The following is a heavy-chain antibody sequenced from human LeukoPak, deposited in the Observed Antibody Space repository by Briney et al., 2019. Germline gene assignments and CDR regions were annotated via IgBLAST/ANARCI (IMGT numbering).Heavy chain of an antibody. V-gene: IGHV1-3*01. J-gene: IGHJ6*02. D-gene: IGHD4-11*01. Sequence: GASVKVSCKASGYTFTSYAMHWVRQAPGQRLEWMGWINAGNGNTKYSQKFQGRVTITRDTSASTAYMELSSLRSEDTAVYYCASPKETTVTNYYYYGMDVWGQGTTVTVSS. CDR3: ASPKETTVTNYYYYGMDV. CDR2: INAGNGNT. CDR1: GYTFTSYA.